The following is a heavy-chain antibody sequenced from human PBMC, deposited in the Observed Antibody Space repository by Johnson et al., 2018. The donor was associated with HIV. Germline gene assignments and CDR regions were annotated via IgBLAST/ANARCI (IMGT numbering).Heavy chain of an antibody. CDR1: GFTFSSYA. D-gene: IGHD3-16*01. CDR2: IRNDASHK. V-gene: IGHV3-30*04. Sequence: QVQLVESGGGVVQPGRSLRLSCAASGFTFSSYAMHWVRQAPGKGLEWVAFIRNDASHKYYAASVTGRFTISRDNSKNTLFLQMNSLRVEDTAVYYCANWGPPTSDNPDAFDIWGQGAMVIVSS. CDR3: ANWGPPTSDNPDAFDI. J-gene: IGHJ3*02.